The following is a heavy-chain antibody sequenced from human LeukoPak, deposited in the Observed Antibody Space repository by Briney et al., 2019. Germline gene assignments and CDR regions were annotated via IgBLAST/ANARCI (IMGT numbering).Heavy chain of an antibody. J-gene: IGHJ4*02. Sequence: SETLSLTYTVSGGSIRSGDYYWSWIRQPPGKGLEWIGYIYYSGSTYYNPSLKSRVTISVDTSKNQFSLKLTSVTAADTAVYYCARESYYYDSGGYYQNDYWGQGTLVTVSS. V-gene: IGHV4-30-4*01. CDR1: GGSIRSGDYY. D-gene: IGHD3-22*01. CDR2: IYYSGST. CDR3: ARESYYYDSGGYYQNDY.